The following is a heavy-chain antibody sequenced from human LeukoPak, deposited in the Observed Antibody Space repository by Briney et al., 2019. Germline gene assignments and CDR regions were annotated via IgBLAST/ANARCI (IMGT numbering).Heavy chain of an antibody. CDR1: GFTFSSYS. J-gene: IGHJ6*03. CDR3: ARDSSPQYYYDSSGMDV. V-gene: IGHV3-48*01. CDR2: ISSSSSTI. Sequence: GGSLRLSCAASGFTFSSYSMNWVRQAPGKGLEWVSYISSSSSTIYYADSVKGRFTISRDNAKNSLYLQMKSLRAEDTAVYYCARDSSPQYYYDSSGMDVWGKGTTVTVSS. D-gene: IGHD3-22*01.